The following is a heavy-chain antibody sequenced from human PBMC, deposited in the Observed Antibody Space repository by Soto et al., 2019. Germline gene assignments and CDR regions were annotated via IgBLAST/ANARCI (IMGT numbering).Heavy chain of an antibody. D-gene: IGHD3-10*01. CDR1: GGSISSYY. Sequence: QVQLQESGPGLVKPSENLSVSCTVSGGSISSYYWSWFRQSPGKRMEWIGYVHHSWGSSYNPSLQSRVAISLDTSKSQFSLKVTSVTATNTAVYYCARQGFGPLHGLVDVWGQGTTVTVSS. V-gene: IGHV4-59*08. CDR3: ARQGFGPLHGLVDV. J-gene: IGHJ6*02. CDR2: VHHSWGS.